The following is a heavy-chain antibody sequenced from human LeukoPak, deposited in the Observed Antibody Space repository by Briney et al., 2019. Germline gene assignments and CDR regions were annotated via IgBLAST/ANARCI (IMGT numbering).Heavy chain of an antibody. D-gene: IGHD3-22*01. CDR2: IYWNDDT. J-gene: IGHJ3*02. V-gene: IGHV2-5*01. Sequence: SGPTLVEPTQTLTLTCTFSGFSLSTSGVGVGWIRQPPGKAQELLALIYWNDDTRYSKSLKSRLTITKETSKHQVVLTMTNMDPVDTATYYCAHMVSDSSGYYSLGAFDIWGQGTMVTVSS. CDR1: GFSLSTSGVG. CDR3: AHMVSDSSGYYSLGAFDI.